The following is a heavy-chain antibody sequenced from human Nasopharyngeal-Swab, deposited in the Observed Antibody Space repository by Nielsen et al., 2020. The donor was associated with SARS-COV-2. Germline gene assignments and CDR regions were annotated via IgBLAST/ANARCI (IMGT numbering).Heavy chain of an antibody. CDR3: ALAVYDYIDY. D-gene: IGHD5/OR15-5a*01. Sequence: GESLKISCAASGFTFSSYGMHWVRQAPGKGLEWGAVISYDGSNKYYADSVKGRFTISRDHSKNTLYLQMNSLRAEDTAVYYCALAVYDYIDYWGQGTLVTVSS. V-gene: IGHV3-30*03. CDR2: ISYDGSNK. J-gene: IGHJ4*02. CDR1: GFTFSSYG.